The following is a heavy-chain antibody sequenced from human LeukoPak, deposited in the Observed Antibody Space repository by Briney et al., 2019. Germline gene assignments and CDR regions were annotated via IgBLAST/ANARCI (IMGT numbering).Heavy chain of an antibody. CDR3: ARQEYCSGGSCYTWFNP. CDR2: IYPADSDI. J-gene: IGHJ5*02. D-gene: IGHD2-15*01. CDR1: GYSINNYW. V-gene: IGHV5-51*01. Sequence: GESLKISCKGSGYSINNYWIGWVRQMPGKGLEWMGIIYPADSDIRYSPSFQGQVTISADKSISTAYLQWSSLKASDTAMYYCARQEYCSGGSCYTWFNPWGQGTLVIVSS.